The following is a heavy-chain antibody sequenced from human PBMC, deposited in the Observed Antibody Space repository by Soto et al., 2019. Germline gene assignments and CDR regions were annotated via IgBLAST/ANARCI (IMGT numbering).Heavy chain of an antibody. CDR3: ARDSSSSWYYRQAGHLDY. D-gene: IGHD6-13*01. CDR1: GYTFTSYY. Sequence: ASVKVSCKASGYTFTSYYMHWVRQAPGQGLEWMGIINPSGGSTSYAQKFQGRVTMTRDTSTSTVYMELSSLRSEDTAVYYCARDSSSSWYYRQAGHLDYWGQGTLVTVSS. CDR2: INPSGGST. V-gene: IGHV1-46*01. J-gene: IGHJ4*02.